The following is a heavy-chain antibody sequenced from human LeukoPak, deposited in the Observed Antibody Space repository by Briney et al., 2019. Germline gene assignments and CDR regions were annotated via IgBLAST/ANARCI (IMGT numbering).Heavy chain of an antibody. Sequence: MISCWGSGYTFTSYDINWVRQATGEGLEWMGWMKPNSGNTGYAQKFQGKFTMTRNTSISTAYMEFSSLRSEETAVYYCAKGYLIPSAIRYYYVDFWGKGTPVTVSS. J-gene: IGHJ6*03. D-gene: IGHD2-2*01. CDR3: AKGYLIPSAIRYYYVDF. CDR1: GYTFTSYD. V-gene: IGHV1-8*01. CDR2: MKPNSGNT.